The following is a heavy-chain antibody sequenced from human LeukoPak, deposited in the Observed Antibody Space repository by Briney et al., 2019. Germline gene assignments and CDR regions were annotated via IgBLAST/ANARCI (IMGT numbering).Heavy chain of an antibody. CDR2: IIPIFGTA. D-gene: IGHD3-10*01. CDR3: ASKEYYYGSGSYYYYYYYYMDV. Sequence: ASVKVSCKASGGTFSSYAIRWVRQAPGQGLEWMGGIIPIFGTANYAQKFQGRVTITADESTSTAYMELSSLRSEDTAVYYCASKEYYYGSGSYYYYYYYYMDVWGKGTTVTVSS. V-gene: IGHV1-69*13. CDR1: GGTFSSYA. J-gene: IGHJ6*03.